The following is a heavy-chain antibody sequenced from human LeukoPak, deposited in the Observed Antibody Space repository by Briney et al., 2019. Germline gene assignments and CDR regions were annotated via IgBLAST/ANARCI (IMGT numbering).Heavy chain of an antibody. CDR1: GFTFSSYA. D-gene: IGHD2-2*01. Sequence: LPGGSLRLSCAASGFTFSSYAMSWVRQGPGEGLEWVSAISGGGDMTHYTDSVKGRFTISRDNSRNVLYLQMNSLRADDAAIYYCARGYCTSTNCNNWFDPWGQGALVTVSS. CDR2: ISGGGDMT. V-gene: IGHV3-23*01. J-gene: IGHJ5*02. CDR3: ARGYCTSTNCNNWFDP.